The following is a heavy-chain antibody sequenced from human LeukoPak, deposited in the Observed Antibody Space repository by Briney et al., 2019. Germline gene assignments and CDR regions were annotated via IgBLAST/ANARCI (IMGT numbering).Heavy chain of an antibody. CDR3: AIRGYGAGSYPPPSYFDY. D-gene: IGHD3-10*01. J-gene: IGHJ4*02. V-gene: IGHV4-34*01. Sequence: SETLSLTCAVYGGSFSGYYWSWIRQPPGKGLEWIGEINHSGSTNYKSSLKSRVTISVDTPKNQFSLKLSSVTAADTAVYYCAIRGYGAGSYPPPSYFDYWGQGTLVTVSS. CDR2: INHSGST. CDR1: GGSFSGYY.